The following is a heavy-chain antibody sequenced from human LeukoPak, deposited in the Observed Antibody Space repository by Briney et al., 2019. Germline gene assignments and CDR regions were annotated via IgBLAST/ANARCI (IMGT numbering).Heavy chain of an antibody. CDR3: ARGVGKYLVARKYYYYYMDV. CDR2: ISGGGSTI. V-gene: IGHV3-11*04. CDR1: GFTFSDYY. Sequence: GGSLRLSCAASGFTFSDYYMSWIRQAPGKGLEWVSYISGGGSTIYYADSVKGRFTISRDNAKNSLYLQMNSLRAEDTAVYYCARGVGKYLVARKYYYYYMDVWGKGTTVTISS. D-gene: IGHD6-6*01. J-gene: IGHJ6*03.